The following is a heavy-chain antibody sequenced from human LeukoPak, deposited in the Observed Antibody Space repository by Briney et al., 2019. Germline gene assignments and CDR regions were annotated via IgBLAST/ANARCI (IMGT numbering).Heavy chain of an antibody. Sequence: GGSLRLSCAASGFTFSSYGMSWVRQAPGKGLEWVSAISGSGGSTYYADSVKGRFTISRDNSKNTLYLQMNSLRAEDAAVYYCAKDSYYDILTGYPLFDYWGQGTLVTVSS. CDR1: GFTFSSYG. J-gene: IGHJ4*02. CDR2: ISGSGGST. D-gene: IGHD3-9*01. CDR3: AKDSYYDILTGYPLFDY. V-gene: IGHV3-23*01.